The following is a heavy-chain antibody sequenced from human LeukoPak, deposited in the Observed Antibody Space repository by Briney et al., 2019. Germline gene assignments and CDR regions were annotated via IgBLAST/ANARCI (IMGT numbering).Heavy chain of an antibody. D-gene: IGHD3-10*01. CDR3: ARAPPRITMVRGVRRFNWFDP. Sequence: SETLSLTCAVYGGSFSGYYWSWIRQPPGKGLEWIGEINHSGSTNYNPSLKSRVTISVDTSKNQFSLKLSSVTAADTAVYYCARAPPRITMVRGVRRFNWFDPWGQGTLVTVSS. CDR2: INHSGST. V-gene: IGHV4-34*01. J-gene: IGHJ5*02. CDR1: GGSFSGYY.